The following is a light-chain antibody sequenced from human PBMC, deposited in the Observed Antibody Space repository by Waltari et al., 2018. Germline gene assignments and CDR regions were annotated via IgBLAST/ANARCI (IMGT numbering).Light chain of an antibody. V-gene: IGLV3-1*01. CDR2: QDN. CDR1: KLGEKY. CDR3: QAWDSNTAGGV. J-gene: IGLJ2*01. Sequence: SYELTQPPSVSVSPGQTASITCSGDKLGEKYACWYQQKPGQSPVLGIYQDNKRPSGIPGRFSGSNSGNAVTLTISGTQALDEADYYCQAWDSNTAGGVFGGGTKLTVL.